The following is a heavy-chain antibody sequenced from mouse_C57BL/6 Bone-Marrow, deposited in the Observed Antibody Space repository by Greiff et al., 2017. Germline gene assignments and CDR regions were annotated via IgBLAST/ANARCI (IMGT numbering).Heavy chain of an antibody. D-gene: IGHD5-5*01. J-gene: IGHJ4*01. Sequence: EVQLQQSGPELVKPGASVKISCKASGYTFTDYYMNWVKQSHGKSLEWIGDINPNNGGTSYNQKFKGKATLTVDKSTSTAYMELRSLTSGDSAVYYCASYLHYWGQGTSVTVSS. V-gene: IGHV1-26*01. CDR2: INPNNGGT. CDR1: GYTFTDYY. CDR3: ASYLHY.